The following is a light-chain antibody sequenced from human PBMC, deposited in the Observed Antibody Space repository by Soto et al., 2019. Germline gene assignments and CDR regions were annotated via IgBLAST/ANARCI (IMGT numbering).Light chain of an antibody. Sequence: QSAMTQPASVSGSPGQSITISCTGISSDVGSFNLVSWYQQHPGKAPKVIFFEGSERPSGVSNRFSGSKSGNTASLTISGLQPEDEAVYYCFSYAGSSTRVFGGGTKLTVL. V-gene: IGLV2-23*01. CDR1: SSDVGSFNL. CDR2: EGS. J-gene: IGLJ3*02. CDR3: FSYAGSSTRV.